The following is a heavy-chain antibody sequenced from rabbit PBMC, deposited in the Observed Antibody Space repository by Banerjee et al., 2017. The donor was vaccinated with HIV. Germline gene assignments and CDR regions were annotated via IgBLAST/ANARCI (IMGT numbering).Heavy chain of an antibody. J-gene: IGHJ4*01. Sequence: QSLEESGGDLVKPGASLTLTCTASGFSFSSSYYMCWVRQAPGKGLEWIACIYTGSSGSTYYASWAKGRFTISKTSSTTVTLQMTSLTAADTATYFCARHNTGAAGDGYAFNLWGQGTLVTVS. CDR3: ARHNTGAAGDGYAFNL. CDR1: GFSFSSSYY. D-gene: IGHD6-1*01. V-gene: IGHV1S40*01. CDR2: IYTGSSGST.